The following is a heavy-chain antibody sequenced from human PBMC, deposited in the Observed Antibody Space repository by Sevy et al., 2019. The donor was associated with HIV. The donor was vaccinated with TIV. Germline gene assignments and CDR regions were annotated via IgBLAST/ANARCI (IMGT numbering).Heavy chain of an antibody. V-gene: IGHV3-11*04. CDR2: ISSSGSTI. Sequence: GGSLRLSCAASRFTFSDYYMSWIRQAPGKGLEWVSYISSSGSTIYYADSVKGRFTISRDNAKNSLYLQMNSLRAEDTAVYYCARDPRSYYDSSGYLDVWGKGTTVTVSS. CDR1: RFTFSDYY. J-gene: IGHJ6*04. D-gene: IGHD3-22*01. CDR3: ARDPRSYYDSSGYLDV.